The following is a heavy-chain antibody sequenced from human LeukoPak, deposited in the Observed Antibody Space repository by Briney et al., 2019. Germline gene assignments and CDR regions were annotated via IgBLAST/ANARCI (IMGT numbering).Heavy chain of an antibody. V-gene: IGHV3-21*01. CDR3: GRAFPPLRTAAAGDY. CDR2: ISYRTSHI. CDR1: GFTFSDCD. D-gene: IGHD6-13*01. Sequence: GGSLRLSCTASGFTFSDCDMNWFRQAPGKGLEWVSSISYRTSHIYYADSVKGRFTISRDNAKNSLYLQMDSLRAEDTAVYFCGRAFPPLRTAAAGDYWGQGTRVTVSS. J-gene: IGHJ4*02.